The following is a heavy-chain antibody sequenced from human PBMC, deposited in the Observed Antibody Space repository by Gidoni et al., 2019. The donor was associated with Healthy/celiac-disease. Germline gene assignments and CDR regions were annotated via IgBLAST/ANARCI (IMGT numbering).Heavy chain of an antibody. V-gene: IGHV3-33*01. Sequence: QVPLVESGGGVVQPGRSLRLSCAASGFTFSGYGMQWVRQAPGKGLEWVAVIWYDGSNKYYADSVKGRFTISRDNSKNTLYLQMNSLRAEDTAVYYCARAVSHYAGYFDLWGRGTLVTVSS. J-gene: IGHJ2*01. CDR3: ARAVSHYAGYFDL. CDR1: GFTFSGYG. CDR2: IWYDGSNK. D-gene: IGHD4-17*01.